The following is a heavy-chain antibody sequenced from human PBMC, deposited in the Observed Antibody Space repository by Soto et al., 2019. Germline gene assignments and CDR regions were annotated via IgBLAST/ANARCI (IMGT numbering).Heavy chain of an antibody. J-gene: IGHJ4*02. CDR1: GFTFSSYS. CDR3: ALSPVDYYGSGRPGPFDY. CDR2: ISSSSSYI. Sequence: GGSLRLSCAASGFTFSSYSMNWVRQAPGKGLEWVSSISSSSSYIYYADSVKGRFTISRDNAKNSLYLQMNSLRAEDTAVYYCALSPVDYYGSGRPGPFDYWGQGTLVTVSS. V-gene: IGHV3-21*01. D-gene: IGHD3-10*01.